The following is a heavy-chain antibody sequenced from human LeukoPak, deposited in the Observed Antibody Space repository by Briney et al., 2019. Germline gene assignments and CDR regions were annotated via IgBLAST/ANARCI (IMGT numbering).Heavy chain of an antibody. D-gene: IGHD4-17*01. CDR1: GGSISSDF. CDR2: IYGSGST. V-gene: IGHV4-59*12. Sequence: SETLSLTCTVSGGSISSDFWIWVRQPPGKGLEWIGYIYGSGSTNYNPSLKSRVSISVDTSKNQFSLKLSSVTAADTAVYYCAREGYGAGDAFDIWGQGTMVTVSS. CDR3: AREGYGAGDAFDI. J-gene: IGHJ3*02.